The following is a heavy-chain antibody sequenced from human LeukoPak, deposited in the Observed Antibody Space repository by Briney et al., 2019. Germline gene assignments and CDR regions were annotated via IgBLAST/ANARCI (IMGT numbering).Heavy chain of an antibody. Sequence: SVKVSCKASGGTFSSYAISWVRQAPGQGLEWMGRIIPILGIANYAQKFQGRVTITADKSTSTAYMELSSLRSEDTAVYYCARAGPLVGRIKALDYWGQGTLVTASS. CDR3: ARAGPLVGRIKALDY. CDR1: GGTFSSYA. D-gene: IGHD6-6*01. CDR2: IIPILGIA. J-gene: IGHJ4*02. V-gene: IGHV1-69*04.